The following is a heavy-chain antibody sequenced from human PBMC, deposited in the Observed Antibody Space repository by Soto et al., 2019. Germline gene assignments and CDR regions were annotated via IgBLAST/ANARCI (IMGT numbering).Heavy chain of an antibody. J-gene: IGHJ4*02. CDR2: IKSKTDGGTT. D-gene: IGHD3-16*02. V-gene: IGHV3-15*01. CDR1: GFTFSNAW. CDR3: TTEYDYVWGSYRKLDY. Sequence: EVQLVESGGGLVKPGGSLRLSCAASGFTFSNAWMSWVRQAPGKGLEWVGRIKSKTDGGTTDYAATVKGRFTISRDDSKNTLYLQMNSLKTEDTAVYYCTTEYDYVWGSYRKLDYWGQGTLVTVSS.